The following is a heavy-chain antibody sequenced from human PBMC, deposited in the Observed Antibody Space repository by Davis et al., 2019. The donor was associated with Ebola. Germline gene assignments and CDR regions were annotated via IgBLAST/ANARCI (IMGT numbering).Heavy chain of an antibody. CDR1: GGSFRDYY. CDR2: INYRGKT. Sequence: PSETLSLTCAVYGGSFRDYYWSWIRQSPHTGLEWIAEINYRGKTFYNPSLRSRATISIDTSKNQFSLRLTSVTAADTAIYYCASPHQIRGNDFFDLWDQGSRVFVSS. D-gene: IGHD2-2*01. J-gene: IGHJ4*02. V-gene: IGHV4-34*01. CDR3: ASPHQIRGNDFFDL.